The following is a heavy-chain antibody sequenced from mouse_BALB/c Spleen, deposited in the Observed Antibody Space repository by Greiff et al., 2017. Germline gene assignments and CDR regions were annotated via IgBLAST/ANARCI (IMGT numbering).Heavy chain of an antibody. D-gene: IGHD1-1*01. CDR1: GFTFSSYA. V-gene: IGHV5-6-5*01. Sequence: VESGGGLVKPGGSLKLSCAASGFTFSSYAMSWVRQTPEKRLEWVASISSGGSTYYPDSVKGRFTISRDNARNILYLQMSSLRSEDTAMYYCARGRGLRYLDYWGQGTTLTVSS. J-gene: IGHJ2*01. CDR2: ISSGGST. CDR3: ARGRGLRYLDY.